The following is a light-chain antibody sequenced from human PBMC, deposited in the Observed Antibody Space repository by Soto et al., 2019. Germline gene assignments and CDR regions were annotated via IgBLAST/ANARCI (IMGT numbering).Light chain of an antibody. J-gene: IGKJ1*01. CDR3: QQYNNYWT. CDR2: QAS. CDR1: QSISDW. V-gene: IGKV1-5*03. Sequence: DIQMTQSPSTLSASVGGRVTITCRASQSISDWLAWYQQKPGRAPKLLIYQASSLEGGVPSRFSGSGFGTEFTLTINSLQPDDFATYYCQQYNNYWTFGQGTKVDIK.